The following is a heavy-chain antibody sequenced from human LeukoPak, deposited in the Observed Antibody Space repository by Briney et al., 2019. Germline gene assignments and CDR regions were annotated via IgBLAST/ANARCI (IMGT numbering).Heavy chain of an antibody. J-gene: IGHJ6*02. CDR1: GFTVSSNY. V-gene: IGHV3-66*01. D-gene: IGHD2-15*01. Sequence: GGSLRLSCAASGFTVSSNYMSWVRQAPGKGLEWVSVIYSGGSTYYADSVKGRFTISRDNSKNTLYLRMNSLRAEDTAVYYCAREVLYCSGGSCYPGYYGMDVWGQGTTVTVSS. CDR3: AREVLYCSGGSCYPGYYGMDV. CDR2: IYSGGST.